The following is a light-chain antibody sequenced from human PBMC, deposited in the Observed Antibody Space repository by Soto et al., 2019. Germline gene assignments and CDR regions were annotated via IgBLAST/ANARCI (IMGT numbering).Light chain of an antibody. CDR2: DAS. V-gene: IGKV1-33*01. Sequence: DIQMTQSPSSLSASVGDRFTITCQASQDIINYLNWYQQKPGKAPKLLTFDASTLETGVPSRFSGSGSVTDFTFTISSLPPGDIATYSCQQYDHLVTFGGGTKVEIK. J-gene: IGKJ4*01. CDR3: QQYDHLVT. CDR1: QDIINY.